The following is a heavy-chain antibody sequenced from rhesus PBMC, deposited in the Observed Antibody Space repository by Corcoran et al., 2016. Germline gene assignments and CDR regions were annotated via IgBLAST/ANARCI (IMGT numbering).Heavy chain of an antibody. Sequence: QVQLQESGPGLVKPSETLSLTCAVSGGSFSSSWWGWIRQPPGKGLEWIGSIYGSRGSTEYNPSLKSRATISRDTSKNQFSLKLSSVTAADTAVYYCARAHPWFPTYYFDYWGQGVLVTVSS. CDR3: ARAHPWFPTYYFDY. CDR2: IYGSRGST. D-gene: IGHD2-21*01. V-gene: IGHV4-160*01. J-gene: IGHJ4*01. CDR1: GGSFSSSW.